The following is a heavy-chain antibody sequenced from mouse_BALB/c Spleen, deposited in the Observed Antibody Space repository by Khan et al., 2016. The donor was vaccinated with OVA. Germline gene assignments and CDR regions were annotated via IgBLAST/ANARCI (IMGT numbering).Heavy chain of an antibody. CDR1: GFTFSSFS. CDR2: ISSGGDNT. D-gene: IGHD2-1*01. Sequence: EVELVESGEGLVKPGGSRKLSCAASGFTFSSFSMSWVRQTPEKRLEWVATISSGGDNTYYPDSVKGRFTISREHAKNDLFLQMSSMRSEDTAWCYCARSNYGTFAYWGQGTLVTVSA. CDR3: ARSNYGTFAY. J-gene: IGHJ3*01. V-gene: IGHV5-9*03.